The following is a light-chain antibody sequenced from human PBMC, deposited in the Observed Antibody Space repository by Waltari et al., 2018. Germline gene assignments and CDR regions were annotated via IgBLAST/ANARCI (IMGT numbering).Light chain of an antibody. CDR1: QSISSW. V-gene: IGKV1-5*03. J-gene: IGKJ2*01. CDR2: KAS. CDR3: QHYNTYPYT. Sequence: DIQMTHSPSTLSASVGDRVTITCRASQSISSWLAWYQQKPGKAPKVLIYKASSLESGVPSRFGGSGSWTAFTLTISSLQPDDFATYYCQHYNTYPYTFGQGTKLEIK.